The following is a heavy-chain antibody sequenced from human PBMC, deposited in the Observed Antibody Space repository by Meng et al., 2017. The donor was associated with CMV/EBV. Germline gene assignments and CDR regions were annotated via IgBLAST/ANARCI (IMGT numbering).Heavy chain of an antibody. CDR1: GYTFTSYD. CDR2: MNPNRGKT. J-gene: IGHJ4*01. Sequence: ASVKVSCKASGYTFTSYDINWVRQAPGQGLEWMGWMNPNRGKTGYAQKFQGRVTMTRDTSMSTAYMELSSLRSEDTAVYYCARGLRVVGVVHSPYYFDFWGQGTMVTVSS. CDR3: ARGLRVVGVVHSPYYFDF. V-gene: IGHV1-8*01. D-gene: IGHD3-3*01.